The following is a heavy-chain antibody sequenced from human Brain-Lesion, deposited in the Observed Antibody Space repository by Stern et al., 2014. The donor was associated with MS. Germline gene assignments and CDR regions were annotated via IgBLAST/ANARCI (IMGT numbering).Heavy chain of an antibody. CDR3: ATLSPGAGGNYYRHFDY. Sequence: QVQLVQSGAEVKKPGASVKVSCKVSGYTLTELSMHWVRQAPRKGLEWMGGFDPEDGETIYAQQVQGRVTMTEDTSTDTAYMELSSLRSEDTAVYYCATLSPGAGGNYYRHFDYWGQGTLVTVSS. CDR1: GYTLTELS. J-gene: IGHJ4*02. V-gene: IGHV1-24*01. D-gene: IGHD1-26*01. CDR2: FDPEDGET.